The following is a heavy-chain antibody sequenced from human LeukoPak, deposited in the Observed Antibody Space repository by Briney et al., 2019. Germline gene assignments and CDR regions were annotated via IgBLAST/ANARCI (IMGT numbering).Heavy chain of an antibody. CDR1: GFTFSSYS. CDR2: ISSSSSTI. V-gene: IGHV3-48*01. Sequence: PGGSLRLSCAASGFTFSSYSMNWVRQAPGKGLEWVSYISSSSSTIYYADSVKGRFTISRDNAKNSLYLQMNSLRAEDTAVYYCARGKYYGDYWGQGTLVTVSS. D-gene: IGHD4-17*01. J-gene: IGHJ4*02. CDR3: ARGKYYGDY.